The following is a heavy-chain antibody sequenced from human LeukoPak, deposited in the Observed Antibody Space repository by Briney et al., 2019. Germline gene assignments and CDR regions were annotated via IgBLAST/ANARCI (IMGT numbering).Heavy chain of an antibody. Sequence: GASVKVSCQASGYTFTSYAMHWVRQAPGQRLEWMGWINAGNGNTKYSQEFQGRVTITRDTSASTAYMELSSLRSEDMAVYYCAREPYSSSSGGIDYWGQGTLVTVSS. CDR2: INAGNGNT. CDR3: AREPYSSSSGGIDY. J-gene: IGHJ4*02. D-gene: IGHD6-6*01. CDR1: GYTFTSYA. V-gene: IGHV1-3*03.